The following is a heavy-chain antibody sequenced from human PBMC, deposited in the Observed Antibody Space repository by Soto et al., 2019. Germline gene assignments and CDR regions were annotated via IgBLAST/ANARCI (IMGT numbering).Heavy chain of an antibody. CDR1: GFTFSNYA. CDR3: AKDSRYYASSPSPCY. Sequence: EVQLLESGGGLAQPGGSLRLSCAASGFTFSNYAMSWVRQAPGKGLEWVSTISGSGSGGAKYYPYYADSVKGRFTISRDSSKNTVSLEMNSLRAEDTAVYYCAKDSRYYASSPSPCYWGQGTLVTVSS. CDR2: ISGSGSGGAKYYP. J-gene: IGHJ4*02. D-gene: IGHD3-10*01. V-gene: IGHV3-23*01.